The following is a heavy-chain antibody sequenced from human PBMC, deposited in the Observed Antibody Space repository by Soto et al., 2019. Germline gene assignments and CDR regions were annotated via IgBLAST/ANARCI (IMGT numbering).Heavy chain of an antibody. D-gene: IGHD6-19*01. V-gene: IGHV4-59*01. CDR1: GGSISSYY. CDR2: VHYSGIT. Sequence: QVQLQESGPGLVEPSETLSLTCTVSGGSISSYYWSWVRQPPGKGLEWIAYVHYSGITNYNPSLKSRVTISLDASKNQFSLKLTSVTAADTAVYYCATTTSNGWSDYWGQGSLVTVSS. CDR3: ATTTSNGWSDY. J-gene: IGHJ4*02.